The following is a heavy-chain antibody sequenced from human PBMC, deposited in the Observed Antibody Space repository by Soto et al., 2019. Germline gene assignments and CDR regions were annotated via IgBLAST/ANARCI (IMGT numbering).Heavy chain of an antibody. CDR2: IFYNGIT. CDR3: ARLVTGTQDYFDC. V-gene: IGHV4-39*02. Sequence: ETLALTCTVSGGCISSISDSWGWIRQSPGQGLEWIGNIFYNGITYYNPSLKSRVTISADTSKNHLYLKMRSVTVADTAVYYWARLVTGTQDYFDCWGQGSLVTVSS. D-gene: IGHD1-1*01. J-gene: IGHJ4*02. CDR1: GGCISSISDS.